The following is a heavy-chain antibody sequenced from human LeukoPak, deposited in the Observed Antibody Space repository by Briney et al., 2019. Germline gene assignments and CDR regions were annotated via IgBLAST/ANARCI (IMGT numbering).Heavy chain of an antibody. CDR2: IYDSWST. CDR3: ARTTEAHSWRTRYYDYYMDV. D-gene: IGHD6-13*01. J-gene: IGHJ6*03. CDR1: GGSFSGYY. V-gene: IGHV4-34*11. Sequence: SETLSLTCAVYGGSFSGYYWSWLRQPPGKGLEWIGYIYDSWSTNYNPSLKSRVTISVDTSKNQFSLKLSSVTAADTAVYYCARTTEAHSWRTRYYDYYMDVWGKGTTVTVSS.